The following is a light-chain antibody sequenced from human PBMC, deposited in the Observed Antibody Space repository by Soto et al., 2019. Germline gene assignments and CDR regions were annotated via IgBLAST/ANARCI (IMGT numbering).Light chain of an antibody. CDR1: QSVDSSF. V-gene: IGKV3-20*01. CDR3: QQYVSSVT. Sequence: EIVLTQSPGSLSLSPGERGTLSCRASQSVDSSFFAWYQQKPDQAPRLLIYGASNRATGIPDRFSGSGSGKDFTLTISRLETEDFAVYYCQQYVSSVTFGQGTKVEIK. J-gene: IGKJ1*01. CDR2: GAS.